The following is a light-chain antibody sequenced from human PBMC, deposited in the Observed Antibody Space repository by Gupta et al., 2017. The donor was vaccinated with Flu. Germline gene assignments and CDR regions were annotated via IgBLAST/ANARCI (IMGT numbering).Light chain of an antibody. J-gene: IGKJ2*01. Sequence: IVLTRSPLSLPVITGEPASISCRSNPSLLYRKGYNELGWYRQKPGQAPHLLIFLGYKRASGVPDRGSGRGSGTDFTLKISRVEDEDVGVYYCKQVLQTPYTFGQGTKVDIK. CDR1: PSLLYRKGYNE. CDR2: LGY. CDR3: KQVLQTPYT. V-gene: IGKV2-28*01.